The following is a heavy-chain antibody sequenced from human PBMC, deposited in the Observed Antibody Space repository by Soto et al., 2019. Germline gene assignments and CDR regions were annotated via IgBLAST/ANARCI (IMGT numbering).Heavy chain of an antibody. D-gene: IGHD2-2*01. J-gene: IGHJ5*02. V-gene: IGHV4-34*01. CDR1: VGSISSYY. Sequence: ETLSLTCTVSVGSISSYYWSWIRQPPGKGLEWIGEINHSGSTNYNPSLKSRVTISVDTSKNQFSLKLSSVTAADTAVYYCARGETVVVPAAIGWFDPWGQGTLVTVSS. CDR2: INHSGST. CDR3: ARGETVVVPAAIGWFDP.